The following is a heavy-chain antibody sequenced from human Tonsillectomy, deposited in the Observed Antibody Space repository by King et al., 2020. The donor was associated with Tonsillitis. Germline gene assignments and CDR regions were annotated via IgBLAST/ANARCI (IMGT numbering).Heavy chain of an antibody. V-gene: IGHV3-23*04. CDR2: INSAGHT. CDR3: AKDNVYYDSSGFDS. D-gene: IGHD3-22*01. Sequence: VQLVESGGGLVQPGGSLRLSCAASGFNFNKFVMSWVRQAPGKGLEWVSSINSAGHTFYADSVKGRLTISRDNSKNTLHLQMDSLRAEYTAVYYCAKDNVYYDSSGFDSWGQGTLVTVSS. CDR1: GFNFNKFV. J-gene: IGHJ4*02.